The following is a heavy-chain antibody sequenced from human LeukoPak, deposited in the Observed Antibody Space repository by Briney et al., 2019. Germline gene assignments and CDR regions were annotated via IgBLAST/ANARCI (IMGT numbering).Heavy chain of an antibody. CDR3: AGISGGSGRRNWFDP. J-gene: IGHJ5*02. D-gene: IGHD3-10*01. V-gene: IGHV1-18*01. Sequence: AAVKVSCKSSGYTFTSYGISWVRQAPGQGLEWMGWISAYNGNTNYAQKLQGRVTMTTDTSTSTAYMELRSLRSDNTAVYYCAGISGGSGRRNWFDPWGQGTLVTVSS. CDR2: ISAYNGNT. CDR1: GYTFTSYG.